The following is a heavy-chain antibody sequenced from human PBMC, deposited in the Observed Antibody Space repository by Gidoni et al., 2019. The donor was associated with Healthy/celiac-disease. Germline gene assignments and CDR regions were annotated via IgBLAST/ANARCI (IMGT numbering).Heavy chain of an antibody. CDR2: INHSGRT. CDR3: ARDPREYCTNGVCYYFDY. D-gene: IGHD2-8*01. Sequence: QVQLQQWGAGLLKPSETLSLTCPVYGGSFSGYYWSWIRQPPGKGLEWIGEINHSGRTNYNPSLKSRVTISVDTSKNQFSLKLSSVTAADTAVYYCARDPREYCTNGVCYYFDYWGQGTLVTVSS. CDR1: GGSFSGYY. J-gene: IGHJ4*02. V-gene: IGHV4-34*01.